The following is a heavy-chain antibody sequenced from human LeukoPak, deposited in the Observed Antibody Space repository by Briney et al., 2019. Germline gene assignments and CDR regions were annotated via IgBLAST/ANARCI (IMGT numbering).Heavy chain of an antibody. V-gene: IGHV1-8*01. CDR1: GYTFTSYD. J-gene: IGHJ4*02. Sequence: ASVKVSCKASGYTFTSYDINWVRQATGQGLEWMGWMNPNSGNTGYAQKFQGRVTMTRNTSISTAYMELSSLRSEDTAVYYCARGFSLRRKWEYYYDNFDYWGQGTLVTVSS. D-gene: IGHD3-22*01. CDR3: ARGFSLRRKWEYYYDNFDY. CDR2: MNPNSGNT.